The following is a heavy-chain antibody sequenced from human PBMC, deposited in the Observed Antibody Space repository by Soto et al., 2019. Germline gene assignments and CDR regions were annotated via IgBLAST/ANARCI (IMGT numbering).Heavy chain of an antibody. CDR1: GFTFSSYW. CDR3: ARAVEQWLVPDFDY. Sequence: GGSLRLSCAASGFTFSSYWMSWVRQAPGKGLEWVAVIWYDGSNKYYADSVKGRFTISRDNSKNTLYLQMNSLRAEDTAVYYCARAVEQWLVPDFDYWGQGTLVTVSS. J-gene: IGHJ4*02. CDR2: IWYDGSNK. V-gene: IGHV3-33*08. D-gene: IGHD6-19*01.